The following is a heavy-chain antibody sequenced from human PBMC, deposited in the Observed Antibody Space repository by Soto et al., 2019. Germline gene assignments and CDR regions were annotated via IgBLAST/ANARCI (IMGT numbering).Heavy chain of an antibody. V-gene: IGHV4-4*02. CDR2: IYHSGST. Sequence: PSETLSLTCAVSGGSISSSNWWSWVRQPPGEGLEWIGEIYHSGSTNYNPSLKSRVTISVDKSKNQFSLKLSSVTAADTAVYYWGGLIKYYYDSMVYEADYWGKETLVTVSS. D-gene: IGHD3-22*01. CDR1: GGSISSSNW. J-gene: IGHJ4*02. CDR3: GGLIKYYYDSMVYEADY.